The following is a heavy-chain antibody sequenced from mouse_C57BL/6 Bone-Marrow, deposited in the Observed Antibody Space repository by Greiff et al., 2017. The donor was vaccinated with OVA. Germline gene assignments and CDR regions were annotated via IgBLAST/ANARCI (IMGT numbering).Heavy chain of an antibody. CDR1: SYTFTSYW. D-gene: IGHD2-3*01. CDR3: ARNGYYTREGY. CDR2: IDPSDSYT. J-gene: IGHJ2*01. Sequence: QVQLKQPGAELVKPGASVKLSCKASSYTFTSYWMQWVKQRPGQGLEWIGEIDPSDSYTNYNQKFKGKATLTVDTSSSTAYMQLSSLTSEDSAVYYCARNGYYTREGYWGQGTTLTVSS. V-gene: IGHV1-50*01.